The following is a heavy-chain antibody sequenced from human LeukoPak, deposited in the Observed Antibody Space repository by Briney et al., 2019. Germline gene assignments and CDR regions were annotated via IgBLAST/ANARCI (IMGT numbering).Heavy chain of an antibody. CDR1: GFTFSTYA. Sequence: PGGSLRLSCAASGFTFSTYAMSWLRQAPGKGLEWVSTISGSGGNTYYADSVKGRFTISRDNSKNTLYLQMNSLRAEDTAVYYCAKSTDYFLFGELLSFDYWGQGTLVTVSS. CDR2: ISGSGGNT. CDR3: AKSTDYFLFGELLSFDY. D-gene: IGHD3-10*02. V-gene: IGHV3-23*01. J-gene: IGHJ4*02.